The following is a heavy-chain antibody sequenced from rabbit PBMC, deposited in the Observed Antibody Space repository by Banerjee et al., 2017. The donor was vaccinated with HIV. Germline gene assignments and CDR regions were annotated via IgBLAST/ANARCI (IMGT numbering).Heavy chain of an antibody. CDR2: IVTGNGNT. J-gene: IGHJ4*01. Sequence: QEQLVESGGGLVQPEGSLTLTCTASGFSFSSSYDMCWVRQAPGKGLEWIACIVTGNGNTYYASWAKGRFTISKTSSTTVTLQMTSLTAADTATYFCARDFHSGGWYYNLWGPGTLVTVS. D-gene: IGHD4-1*01. V-gene: IGHV1S45*01. CDR1: GFSFSSSYD. CDR3: ARDFHSGGWYYNL.